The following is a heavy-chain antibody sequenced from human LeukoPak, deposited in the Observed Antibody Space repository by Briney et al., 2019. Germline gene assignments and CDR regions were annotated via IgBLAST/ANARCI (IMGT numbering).Heavy chain of an antibody. Sequence: SETLSLTCTVSGGSISSGGYYWSWIRQHPGKGLEWIGYIYYSGNTHYNPSLKSRITISVDTSKNQFSLRLSSVTAADTAVYFCAKLSGFAFDPWGQGILVTVSS. J-gene: IGHJ5*02. CDR3: AKLSGFAFDP. D-gene: IGHD3-16*02. CDR1: GGSISSGGYY. V-gene: IGHV4-31*03. CDR2: IYYSGNT.